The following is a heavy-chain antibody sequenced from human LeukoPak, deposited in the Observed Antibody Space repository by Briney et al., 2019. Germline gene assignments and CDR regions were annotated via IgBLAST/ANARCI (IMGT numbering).Heavy chain of an antibody. J-gene: IGHJ6*04. Sequence: GASVKVSCKASGYTFTRYEISWVRQAPGQGLEWMGWISGYNYNTKYAQKVQDRVTMTTDTSTNTAYMELRSLRADDTAVYYCAREKYHGSGRLQYYYYGMDVWGKGITVTVSS. V-gene: IGHV1-18*01. CDR1: GYTFTRYE. CDR3: AREKYHGSGRLQYYYYGMDV. D-gene: IGHD3-10*01. CDR2: ISGYNYNT.